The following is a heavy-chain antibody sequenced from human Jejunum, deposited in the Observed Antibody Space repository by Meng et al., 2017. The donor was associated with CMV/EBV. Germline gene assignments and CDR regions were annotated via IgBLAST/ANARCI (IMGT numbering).Heavy chain of an antibody. D-gene: IGHD6-19*01. CDR3: AKSIAVAGNYYYGMDV. CDR2: IRYDGSNK. J-gene: IGHJ6*02. V-gene: IGHV3-30*02. CDR1: TFSTYG. Sequence: TFSTYGMHWVRQAPGKGLEWVAFIRYDGSNKYYADSVKGRFTISRDNSKNTLYLQMSSLRVEDTADYYCAKSIAVAGNYYYGMDVWGQGTTVTVSS.